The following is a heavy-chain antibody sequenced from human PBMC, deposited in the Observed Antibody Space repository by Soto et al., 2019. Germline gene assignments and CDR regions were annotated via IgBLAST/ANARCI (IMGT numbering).Heavy chain of an antibody. J-gene: IGHJ6*02. CDR3: VAVPGNLHV. Sequence: RQLVQSGPEVKKPGTSVKVSCKASGLTFPSSALQWVRQARGQRLEWIGWIVVGTGNTNYAQKFRERATITRDMSTGTGYMEVSSLSSEDTAVYYCVAVPGNLHVCGQGNTVTVFS. CDR1: GLTFPSSA. V-gene: IGHV1-58*01. CDR2: IVVGTGNT.